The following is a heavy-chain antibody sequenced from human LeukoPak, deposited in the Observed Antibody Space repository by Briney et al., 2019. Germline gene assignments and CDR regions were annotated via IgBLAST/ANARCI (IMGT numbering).Heavy chain of an antibody. CDR2: INPNSGGT. J-gene: IGHJ6*02. D-gene: IGHD3-10*01. CDR3: ARTYYYGSGSYYNREYYYYGIDV. CDR1: GYTFTGYY. V-gene: IGHV1-2*02. Sequence: ASVKVSCKASGYTFTGYYMHWVRQAPGQGLEWMGWINPNSGGTNYAQKFQGRVTMTRDTSISTAYMELSRLGSDDTAVYYCARTYYYGSGSYYNREYYYYGIDVWGQGTTLTVSS.